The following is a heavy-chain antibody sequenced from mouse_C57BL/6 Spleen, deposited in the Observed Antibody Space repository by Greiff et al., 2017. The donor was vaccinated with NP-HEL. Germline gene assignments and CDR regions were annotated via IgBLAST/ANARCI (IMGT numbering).Heavy chain of an antibody. CDR2: INPSNGGT. D-gene: IGHD1-1*01. J-gene: IGHJ3*01. Sequence: QVQLQQPGTELVKPGASVKLSCKASGYTFTSYWMHWVKQRPGPGLEWIGNINPSNGGTNYNEKYKSKAKLTGDKSSSTAYMQLSSLTSEDSAVYYCARVDYGSSCAWFAYWGQGTLFTVSA. CDR3: ARVDYGSSCAWFAY. V-gene: IGHV1-53*01. CDR1: GYTFTSYW.